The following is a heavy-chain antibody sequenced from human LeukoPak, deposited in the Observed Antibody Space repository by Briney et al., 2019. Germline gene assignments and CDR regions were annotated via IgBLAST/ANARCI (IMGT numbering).Heavy chain of an antibody. J-gene: IGHJ4*02. CDR2: ISYTGSNK. V-gene: IGHV3-48*03. CDR1: GFTFSSYE. D-gene: IGHD3-10*02. CDR3: ARVFVGENFDY. Sequence: GGSLRLSCAASGFTFSSYEMNWVRQAPGKGLEWLSYISYTGSNKYYADSVKGRFTIPRDNAKNSLYLQMNSLRVEDTAVYFCARVFVGENFDYWGQGTLVTVSS.